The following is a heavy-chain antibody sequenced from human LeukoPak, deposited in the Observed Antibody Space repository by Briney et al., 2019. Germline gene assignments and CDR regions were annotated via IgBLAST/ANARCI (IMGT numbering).Heavy chain of an antibody. V-gene: IGHV4-59*01. CDR2: IYYSGST. CDR3: ARGRGSGSYYYGMDV. CDR1: GGSISSYY. D-gene: IGHD3-10*01. J-gene: IGHJ6*02. Sequence: SETLSLTCTVSGGSISSYYWSWIRQLPGKGLEWIGYIYYSGSTNYHPPLKGRVTIAGDTSKTQFSLKLSSETAADTAVYYCARGRGSGSYYYGMDVWGQGTTVTVSS.